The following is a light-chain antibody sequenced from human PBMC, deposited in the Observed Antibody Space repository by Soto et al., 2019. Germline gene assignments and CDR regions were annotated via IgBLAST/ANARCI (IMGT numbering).Light chain of an antibody. Sequence: DIQLTQSPSSLSASLGDRLNIPCQPSQDIDNFLNWYQHKPGAAPKLLIYDASTLAPGLPSRFSGTESGADFTFTISSLQPEDIATYYCQQYHSLPSTFGPGKRVEIK. V-gene: IGKV1-33*01. J-gene: IGKJ5*01. CDR1: QDIDNF. CDR2: DAS. CDR3: QQYHSLPST.